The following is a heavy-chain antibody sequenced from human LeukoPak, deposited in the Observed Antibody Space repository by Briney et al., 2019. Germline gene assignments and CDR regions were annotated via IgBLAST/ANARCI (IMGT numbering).Heavy chain of an antibody. Sequence: PGGSLRLPCAASGFTFSSYWMHWVRQAPGKGLVWVSRINSDGSSTSYADSVKGRFTISRDNAKNTLYLQMNSLRAEDTAVYYCARERGTAKYYFDYWGQGTLVTVSS. CDR3: ARERGTAKYYFDY. V-gene: IGHV3-74*01. J-gene: IGHJ4*02. CDR1: GFTFSSYW. D-gene: IGHD5-18*01. CDR2: INSDGSST.